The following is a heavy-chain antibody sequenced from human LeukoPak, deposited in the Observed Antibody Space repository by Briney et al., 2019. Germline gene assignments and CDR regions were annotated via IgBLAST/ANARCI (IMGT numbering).Heavy chain of an antibody. D-gene: IGHD3-16*02. Sequence: SETLSLTCAVYGGSSSGYYWSWIRQPPGKGLEWIGEINHSGSTNYNPSLKSRVTISVDTSKNQFSLKLSSVTAADTAVYYCARHRDDYVWGSYRPGAFDIWGQGTMVTVSS. CDR2: INHSGST. J-gene: IGHJ3*02. CDR1: GGSSSGYY. V-gene: IGHV4-34*01. CDR3: ARHRDDYVWGSYRPGAFDI.